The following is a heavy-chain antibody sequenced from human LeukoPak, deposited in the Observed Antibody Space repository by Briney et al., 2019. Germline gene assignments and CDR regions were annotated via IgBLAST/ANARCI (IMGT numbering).Heavy chain of an antibody. D-gene: IGHD5-24*01. J-gene: IGHJ4*02. V-gene: IGHV4-59*13. CDR1: GGSISGYY. CDR2: IHDSGST. Sequence: SETLSLTCTVSGGSISGYYGSWIRQAPGKGREWIGYIHDSGSTDYNPSLKSRVTISIDTSRNQFSLRVSSVTAADTAVYYCARGRWLQLPDYWGQGALVTVSS. CDR3: ARGRWLQLPDY.